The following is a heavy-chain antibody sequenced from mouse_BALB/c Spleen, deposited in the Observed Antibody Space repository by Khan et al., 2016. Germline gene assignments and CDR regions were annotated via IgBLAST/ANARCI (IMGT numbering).Heavy chain of an antibody. V-gene: IGHV6-6*01. J-gene: IGHJ4*01. Sequence: EVQLVESGGGLVQPGGSMKLSCTASGFTLSDAWMDWVRQSPEKGLEWVAEIRTKANNHATYYAESVKGRFSISRVDSKSSVYQQMNSLRPEDTVSYCSTRRGVAMDCWGQGTSVTVSS. CDR3: TRRGVAMDC. CDR2: IRTKANNHAT. CDR1: GFTLSDAW.